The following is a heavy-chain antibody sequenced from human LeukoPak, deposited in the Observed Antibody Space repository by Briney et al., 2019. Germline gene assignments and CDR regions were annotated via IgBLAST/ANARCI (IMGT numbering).Heavy chain of an antibody. CDR1: GFTFSSYW. CDR3: ARGSGIAVAVYFDY. J-gene: IGHJ4*02. D-gene: IGHD6-19*01. Sequence: GGSLRLSCAASGFTFSSYWMHWVRQAPGKGLVWVSRINTDGSSTSYADSVKGRFTISRDNAKNTLYLQMNSLTAEDTAVYYCARGSGIAVAVYFDYWGQGTRVTVSS. V-gene: IGHV3-74*01. CDR2: INTDGSST.